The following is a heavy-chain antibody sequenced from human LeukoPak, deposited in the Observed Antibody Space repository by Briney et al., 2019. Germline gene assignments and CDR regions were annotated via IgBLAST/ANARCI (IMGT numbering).Heavy chain of an antibody. CDR3: AKEVGFYYYDSSGLAIDY. CDR1: GFTFSSYG. CDR2: ISYDGSNK. Sequence: GRSLRLSCAASGFTFSSYGMHWVRQAPGKGLEWVAVISYDGSNKYYADSVKGRFTISRDNSKNTLYLQINSLRAEDTAVYYCAKEVGFYYYDSSGLAIDYWGQGTLVTVSS. D-gene: IGHD3-22*01. J-gene: IGHJ4*02. V-gene: IGHV3-30*18.